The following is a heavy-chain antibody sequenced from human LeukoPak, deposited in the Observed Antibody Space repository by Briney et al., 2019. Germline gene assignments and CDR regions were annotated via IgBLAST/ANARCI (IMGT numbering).Heavy chain of an antibody. Sequence: GGSLRLSCAASGFTFSSYAMHWVRQAPGKGLEWVAVISYDGSNKYYADSVKGRFTISRDNSKNTLYLQMNSLRAEDTAVYYCARDRGHVVVSAIQASYFDDWGQGTLVTVSS. CDR2: ISYDGSNK. D-gene: IGHD2-21*02. CDR1: GFTFSSYA. CDR3: ARDRGHVVVSAIQASYFDD. J-gene: IGHJ4*02. V-gene: IGHV3-30*04.